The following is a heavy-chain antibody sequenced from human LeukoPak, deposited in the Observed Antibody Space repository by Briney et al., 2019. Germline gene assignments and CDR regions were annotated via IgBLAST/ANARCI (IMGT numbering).Heavy chain of an antibody. CDR1: GFTFGSYS. CDR3: ARGEAARTRGYGVLGYYFDY. V-gene: IGHV3-48*04. D-gene: IGHD6-25*01. J-gene: IGHJ4*02. Sequence: GGSLRLSCAAPGFTFGSYSMNWVRQAPGKGLEWVSYISSSSSTIYYADSVKGRFTISRDNAKNSLYLQMNSLRAEDTAVYYCARGEAARTRGYGVLGYYFDYWGQGTLVTVSS. CDR2: ISSSSSTI.